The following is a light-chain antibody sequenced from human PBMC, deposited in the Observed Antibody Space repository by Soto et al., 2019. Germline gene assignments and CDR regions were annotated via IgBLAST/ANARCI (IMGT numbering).Light chain of an antibody. CDR1: ESVSSS. V-gene: IGKV3D-15*01. CDR3: QQYNNWPTWT. Sequence: EIVMTQSPATLSVSPGERATLSCRASESVSSSLAWYQHKPGQAPRLLXYGATTRATGIPARFSGSGSGTEFTPTISSLQAEDSAVYFCQQYNNWPTWTFGQGTKVDIK. J-gene: IGKJ1*01. CDR2: GAT.